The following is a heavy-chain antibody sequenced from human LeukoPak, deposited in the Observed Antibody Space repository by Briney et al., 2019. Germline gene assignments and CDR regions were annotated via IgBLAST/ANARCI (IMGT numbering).Heavy chain of an antibody. CDR3: ARVAIFGGSWFDP. D-gene: IGHD3-3*01. Sequence: SETLSLTCAVYGGSFSGYYWSWIRQPPGKGLEWIGEINHSGSTNYNPSLKSRVTISVDTSKNQFSLKLSSVTAADTAVYYCARVAIFGGSWFDPWGQGTLVTDSS. J-gene: IGHJ5*02. V-gene: IGHV4-34*01. CDR2: INHSGST. CDR1: GGSFSGYY.